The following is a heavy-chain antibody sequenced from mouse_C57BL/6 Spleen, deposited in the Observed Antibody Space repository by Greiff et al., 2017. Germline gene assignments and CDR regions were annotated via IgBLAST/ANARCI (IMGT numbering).Heavy chain of an antibody. CDR1: GYTFTSYW. CDR3: ARFGDYESPYYLDY. Sequence: QVQLQQPGAELVRPGSSVQLSCKASGYTFTSYWMHWVKQRPIQGLEWIGNIDPSDSETHYNQKFKDKATLTVDKSSSTAYMQISSLTSEDSAVYYCARFGDYESPYYLDYWGQGTTLTVSS. CDR2: IDPSDSET. V-gene: IGHV1-52*01. D-gene: IGHD2-4*01. J-gene: IGHJ2*01.